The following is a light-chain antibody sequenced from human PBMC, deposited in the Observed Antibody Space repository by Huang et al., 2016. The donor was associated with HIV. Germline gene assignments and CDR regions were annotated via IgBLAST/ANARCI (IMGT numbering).Light chain of an antibody. CDR3: QQYDIHPLT. V-gene: IGKV1-8*01. CDR1: QDINNF. J-gene: IGKJ3*01. Sequence: IRMTQSPSSLSASTGDRVTITCRANQDINNFLAWYQQRPGSVPKLLIYAASTLQRGVRAGVSGKGSGTDFTLTIGCLHSEDVATDYCQQYDIHPLTFGPGTRVDIK. CDR2: AAS.